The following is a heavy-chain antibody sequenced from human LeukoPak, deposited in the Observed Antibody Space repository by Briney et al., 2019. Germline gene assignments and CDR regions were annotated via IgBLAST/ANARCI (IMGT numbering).Heavy chain of an antibody. V-gene: IGHV1-69*06. D-gene: IGHD6-13*01. J-gene: IGHJ5*02. CDR2: IIPIFNTT. CDR3: ARKYSSSWYNFWDP. Sequence: APVKVSCKASGGTFSNYAISWVRQAPGQGLEWMGGIIPIFNTTNYAQKFQGRVTITADKSTGTAYMELSRLRSEDTAMYYCARKYSSSWYNFWDPWGQGTLVTVSS. CDR1: GGTFSNYA.